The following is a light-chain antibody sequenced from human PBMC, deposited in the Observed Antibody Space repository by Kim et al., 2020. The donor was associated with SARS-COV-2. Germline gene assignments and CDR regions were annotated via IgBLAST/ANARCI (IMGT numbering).Light chain of an antibody. CDR1: ISDVGAYTY. Sequence: QSLTISCTVTISDVGAYTYVSWYQQHPGNAPKLMIYDVSNRPSGVSNRFSGSKSGNTASLTISGLQAEDEADYYCSSYTSSSTLVFGGGTQLTVL. CDR3: SSYTSSSTLV. CDR2: DVS. J-gene: IGLJ2*01. V-gene: IGLV2-14*04.